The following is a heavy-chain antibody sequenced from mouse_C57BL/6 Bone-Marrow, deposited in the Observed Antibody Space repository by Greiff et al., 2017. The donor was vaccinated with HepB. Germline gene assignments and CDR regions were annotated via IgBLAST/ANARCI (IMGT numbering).Heavy chain of an antibody. D-gene: IGHD1-1*01. J-gene: IGHJ2*01. V-gene: IGHV1-53*01. CDR3: ARKRGYYYGSSFDY. Sequence: QVQLQQSGTELVKPGASVKLSCKASGYTFTSYWMHWVKQRPGQGLEWIGNINPSNGGTNYNEKFKSKATLTVDKSSSTSYMQLSSLTSEDSAVYYCARKRGYYYGSSFDYWGQGTTLTVSS. CDR1: GYTFTSYW. CDR2: INPSNGGT.